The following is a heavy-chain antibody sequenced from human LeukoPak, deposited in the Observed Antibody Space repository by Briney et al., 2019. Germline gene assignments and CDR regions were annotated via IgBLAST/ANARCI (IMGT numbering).Heavy chain of an antibody. CDR3: ASLPTVTTGYYFDY. CDR2: INSDGSST. V-gene: IGHV3-74*01. J-gene: IGHJ4*02. D-gene: IGHD4-17*01. Sequence: GGSLRLSCAASGFTFSIYWMHWVRHAPGKGLVWVSRINSDGSSTSYADSVKGRFTISRDNAKNTLYLQMNSLRAEDTAVYYCASLPTVTTGYYFDYWGQGTLVTVSS. CDR1: GFTFSIYW.